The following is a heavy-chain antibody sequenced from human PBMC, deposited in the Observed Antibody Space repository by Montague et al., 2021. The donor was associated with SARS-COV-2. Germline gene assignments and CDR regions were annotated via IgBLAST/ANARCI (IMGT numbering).Heavy chain of an antibody. D-gene: IGHD4-11*01. V-gene: IGHV4-39*01. CDR1: GGSISSSSYY. Sequence: SETLSLTCTVSGGSISSSSYYWGWIRQPPGKGLEWIGSIYYSGTTYYNPSLQSRVTISVDTSKNQFSLKLSSVTAADTAVYYCASGSYSRQGGYGMDVWGQGTTVTVSS. J-gene: IGHJ6*02. CDR3: ASGSYSRQGGYGMDV. CDR2: IYYSGTT.